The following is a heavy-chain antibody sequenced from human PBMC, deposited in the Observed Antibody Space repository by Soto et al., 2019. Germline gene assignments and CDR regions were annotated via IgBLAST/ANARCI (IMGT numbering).Heavy chain of an antibody. D-gene: IGHD3-3*01. CDR2: VNPKRGDA. CDR1: GYKFTDYY. V-gene: IGHV1-2*04. Sequence: QVLLVQSGAEVKKPGASVKVSCKASGYKFTDYYIHWVRQAPGHGPECMGWVNPKRGDAVYAQKFQGWVTMTRDTASTTAYMEMNKLNSDDSAIYYCARDPGIPGRFWYFDLWGHGTLITVSS. CDR3: ARDPGIPGRFWYFDL. J-gene: IGHJ2*01.